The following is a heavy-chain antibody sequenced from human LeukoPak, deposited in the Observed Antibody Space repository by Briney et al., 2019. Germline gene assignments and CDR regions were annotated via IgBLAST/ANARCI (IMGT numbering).Heavy chain of an antibody. V-gene: IGHV3-7*01. CDR3: ARHSRGSPIDD. J-gene: IGHJ4*02. Sequence: GGSLRLSCAASGFTFNSYWMSWVRQAPEKGPEWLANIRQDGSDEQYVDSVKGRFTISRDNAKNSLYLQMNSLSAEDTAVYYCARHSRGSPIDDWGQGTLVTVSS. CDR1: GFTFNSYW. D-gene: IGHD2-15*01. CDR2: IRQDGSDE.